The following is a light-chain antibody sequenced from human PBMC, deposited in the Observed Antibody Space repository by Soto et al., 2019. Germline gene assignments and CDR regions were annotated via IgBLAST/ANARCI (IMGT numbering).Light chain of an antibody. CDR3: SSYTSSSTRV. Sequence: QSALTQPASVSGSPGQSITISCTGTSSDVGGYNYVSWYQQHPGKAPKLVIFDVSDRPSGVSNRFSGSKSGNTASLTISGIQAEDEADYSCSSYTSSSTRVFGTGTKLTVL. CDR2: DVS. CDR1: SSDVGGYNY. V-gene: IGLV2-14*01. J-gene: IGLJ1*01.